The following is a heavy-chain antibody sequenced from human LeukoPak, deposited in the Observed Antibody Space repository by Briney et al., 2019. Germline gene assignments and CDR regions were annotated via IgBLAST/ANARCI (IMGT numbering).Heavy chain of an antibody. J-gene: IGHJ4*02. Sequence: GGSLRLSCAASGFTFSSYSMNWVRQAPGKGLEWVSSISSSSSYIYYADSVKGRFTISRDNSKNTLYLQMNSLRAEDTAVYYRAKDLGKDGYPDYWGQGTLVTVSS. CDR2: ISSSSSYI. CDR3: AKDLGKDGYPDY. CDR1: GFTFSSYS. V-gene: IGHV3-21*04. D-gene: IGHD5-12*01.